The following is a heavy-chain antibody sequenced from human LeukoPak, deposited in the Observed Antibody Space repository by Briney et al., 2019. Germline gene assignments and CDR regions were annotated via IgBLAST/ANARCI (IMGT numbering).Heavy chain of an antibody. D-gene: IGHD3-22*01. CDR3: ARDKGDYDTSGSLFVF. Sequence: PGGSLRLSCAASGFAFSSYTMSWVRQAPGKGLEWVSTITTSDGNTYYADSLKGRFTVSRDNSKNTLYLQMNSLRAGDTAVYYCARDKGDYDTSGSLFVFGGQGTLVTVSS. J-gene: IGHJ4*02. CDR2: ITTSDGNT. V-gene: IGHV3-23*01. CDR1: GFAFSSYT.